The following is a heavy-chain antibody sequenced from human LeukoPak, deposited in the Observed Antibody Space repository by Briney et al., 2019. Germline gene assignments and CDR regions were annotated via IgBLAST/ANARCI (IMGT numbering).Heavy chain of an antibody. Sequence: SQTLSLTCAISGDSVSRNSAAWLWVRQSPSRGLEWLGRTYYRSKWYNDYGLYVKSRITINPDTSKNQFSLQLNSVTPEDTAVYYCARDNSGGYRPAGAFDIWGQGTMVTVSS. CDR1: GDSVSRNSAA. CDR2: TYYRSKWYN. V-gene: IGHV6-1*01. J-gene: IGHJ3*02. D-gene: IGHD6-25*01. CDR3: ARDNSGGYRPAGAFDI.